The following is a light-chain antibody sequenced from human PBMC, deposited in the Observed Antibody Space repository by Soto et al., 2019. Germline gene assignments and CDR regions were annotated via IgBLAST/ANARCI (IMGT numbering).Light chain of an antibody. V-gene: IGKV1-9*01. Sequence: IQLPQSPSSLSASVGDRVTITCRASQGISSSLAWYQQQPGKAPKLLIYAASTLQSGVPSRFSGSGSGTDFTLTISSLQPEDFATYYCQQLKSFPLSVGGGTTVES. J-gene: IGKJ4*01. CDR1: QGISSS. CDR3: QQLKSFPLS. CDR2: AAS.